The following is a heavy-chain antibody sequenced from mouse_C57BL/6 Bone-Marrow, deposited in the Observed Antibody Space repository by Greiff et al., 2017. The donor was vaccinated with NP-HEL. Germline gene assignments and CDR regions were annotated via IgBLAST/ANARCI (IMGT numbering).Heavy chain of an antibody. CDR2: IYPRSGNT. J-gene: IGHJ2*01. CDR3: ARCRITTVVAPYYFDY. V-gene: IGHV1-81*01. Sequence: QVQLQQSGAELARPGASVKLSCKASGYTFTSYGISWVKQRTGQGLEWIGGIYPRSGNTYYNEKFKGKATLTADKSSSTAYMELRSLTSEDSAVYFCARCRITTVVAPYYFDYWGQGTTLTVSS. D-gene: IGHD1-1*01. CDR1: GYTFTSYG.